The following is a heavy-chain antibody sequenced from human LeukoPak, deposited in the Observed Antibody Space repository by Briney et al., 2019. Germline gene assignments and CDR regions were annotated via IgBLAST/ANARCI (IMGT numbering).Heavy chain of an antibody. J-gene: IGHJ4*02. D-gene: IGHD1-26*01. V-gene: IGHV3-48*01. CDR1: GFTFSSYS. CDR2: ISSSSSTI. Sequence: GGSLRLSCAASGFTFSSYSMNWVRQAPGKGLEWVSYISSSSSTIYYADSVKGRFTISRDNAKNSLYLQMNSLRAEDTAVYYCARDYVLREWEPTYFDYWGQGTLVTVSS. CDR3: ARDYVLREWEPTYFDY.